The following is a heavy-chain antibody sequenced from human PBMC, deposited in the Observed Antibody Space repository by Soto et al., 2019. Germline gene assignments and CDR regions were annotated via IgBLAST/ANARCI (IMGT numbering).Heavy chain of an antibody. D-gene: IGHD3-10*01. CDR1: SGSMSSYY. Sequence: SETLSLTCTVSSGSMSSYYWSWIRQPPGKGLEWIGNIYYSGSTNYSPSLKSRVTISVDTSKNQFSLKLSSVTAADTAVYYCARDAPGVSLQYWGQGTLVTVSS. CDR3: ARDAPGVSLQY. J-gene: IGHJ1*01. CDR2: IYYSGST. V-gene: IGHV4-59*01.